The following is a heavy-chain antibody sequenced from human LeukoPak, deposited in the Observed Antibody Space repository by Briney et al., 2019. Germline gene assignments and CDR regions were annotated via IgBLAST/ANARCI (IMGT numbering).Heavy chain of an antibody. V-gene: IGHV3-21*01. CDR3: AREAGTGERWYFDL. CDR1: GFTFISYS. D-gene: IGHD7-27*01. Sequence: PGGSLRLSCAASGFTFISYSMNWVRQAPGKGLEWVSSIDTSTTYMTYADSVKGRFAISRDNARNSLYLQMNSLRAEDTAVYYCAREAGTGERWYFDLWGRGTLVTVSS. CDR2: IDTSTTYM. J-gene: IGHJ2*01.